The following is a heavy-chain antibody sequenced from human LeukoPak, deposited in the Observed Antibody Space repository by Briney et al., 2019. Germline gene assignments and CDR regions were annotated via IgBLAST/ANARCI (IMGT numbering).Heavy chain of an antibody. CDR3: AKSSTSPYYFDY. D-gene: IGHD2-2*01. CDR1: GYTFTGYY. CDR2: INPNSGGT. Sequence: ASVTVSCKASGYTFTGYYMHWVRQAPGQGLEWMGWINPNSGGTNYAQKFQGRVTMTRDTSISTAYMELSRLRSDDTAVYYCAKSSTSPYYFDYWGQGTLVTVSS. V-gene: IGHV1-2*02. J-gene: IGHJ4*02.